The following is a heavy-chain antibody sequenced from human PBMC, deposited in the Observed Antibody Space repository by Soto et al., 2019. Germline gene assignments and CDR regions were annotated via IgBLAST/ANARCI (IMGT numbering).Heavy chain of an antibody. J-gene: IGHJ5*02. D-gene: IGHD2-21*01. Sequence: SQTLSLTCDISGDSVSSNSAAWTWIRQSPSRGLEWLGRTYFRSKWFSDYAVSVKGRITITSDTSRNHFTLHLNSVTPEDPAVYSCARENDHETYPPPGWLGPWGKGTLVTV. V-gene: IGHV6-1*01. CDR1: GDSVSSNSAA. CDR2: TYFRSKWFS. CDR3: ARENDHETYPPPGWLGP.